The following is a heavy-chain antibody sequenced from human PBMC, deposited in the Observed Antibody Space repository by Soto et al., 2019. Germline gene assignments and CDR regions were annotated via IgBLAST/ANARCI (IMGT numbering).Heavy chain of an antibody. J-gene: IGHJ5*02. CDR2: ISRTGST. V-gene: IGHV4-4*02. D-gene: IGHD2-2*01. CDR3: SKWQPMDP. Sequence: SETLSLTCTVSGGSIDSSNWWTWARQPPGKGLEWIGEISRTGSTNYNPSLRGRVTMSVDRSNNQFFLKVNSVIAADTDVYYCSKWQPMDPWGQGILVTVSS. CDR1: GGSIDSSNW.